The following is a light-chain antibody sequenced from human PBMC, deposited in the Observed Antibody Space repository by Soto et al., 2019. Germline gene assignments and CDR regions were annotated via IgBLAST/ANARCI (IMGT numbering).Light chain of an antibody. J-gene: IGKJ2*01. CDR1: KSVSSY. V-gene: IGKV3-11*01. Sequence: EIVLTQSPATLSLSPGERATLSCRASKSVSSYLAWYKQKPGQAPRLLIYDASNRATGIPARFSGSGSGTDFTLTISSLEPEDFAVYYCQQRRNWPPKYTFGQGTKLEIK. CDR2: DAS. CDR3: QQRRNWPPKYT.